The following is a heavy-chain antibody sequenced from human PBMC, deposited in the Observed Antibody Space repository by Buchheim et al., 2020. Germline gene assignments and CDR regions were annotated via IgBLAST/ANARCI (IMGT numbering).Heavy chain of an antibody. CDR1: GYTFTGYY. D-gene: IGHD2-15*01. CDR2: INPNSGGT. Sequence: QVQLVQSGAEVKKPGASVKVSCKASGYTFTGYYMHWVRQAPGQGLEWMGWINPNSGGTNYAQQFQGRVTMTRDTSISIAYMELSRLRSDDTAVYYCAREADIVVVVAATPEPNFDYWGQGTL. J-gene: IGHJ4*02. V-gene: IGHV1-2*02. CDR3: AREADIVVVVAATPEPNFDY.